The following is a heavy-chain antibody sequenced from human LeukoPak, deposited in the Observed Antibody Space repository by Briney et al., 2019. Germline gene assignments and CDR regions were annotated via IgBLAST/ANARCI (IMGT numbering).Heavy chain of an antibody. CDR3: ARVLPGYVFWRGYFHARIRNFYY. V-gene: IGHV3-7*01. J-gene: IGHJ4*01. Sequence: GGSLRLSCAASGFTVSSYWMSWVRQAPGKGLEWVANIKQDGSEKYYVNSAKGRFTISTDNAKNTLYLQKNSHIAEETAVYYRARVLPGYVFWRGYFHARIRNFYYWGHGTLWTVSS. CDR1: GFTVSSYW. CDR2: IKQDGSEK. D-gene: IGHD3-3*01.